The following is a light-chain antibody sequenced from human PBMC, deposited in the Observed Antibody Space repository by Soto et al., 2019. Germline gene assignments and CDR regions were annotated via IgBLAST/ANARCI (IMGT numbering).Light chain of an antibody. CDR2: LGS. J-gene: IGKJ5*01. V-gene: IGKV2-28*01. CDR1: QSLLHSNGYNY. Sequence: DLVMTPSPLSLPVTPGEPASISCRSSQSLLHSNGYNYLDWYLQKPGQSPQLLIYLGSNRASGVPERFSGSGSGTDFTLKISRVEAEDVGVYYCLQALQTPPTFGQGTRLEIK. CDR3: LQALQTPPT.